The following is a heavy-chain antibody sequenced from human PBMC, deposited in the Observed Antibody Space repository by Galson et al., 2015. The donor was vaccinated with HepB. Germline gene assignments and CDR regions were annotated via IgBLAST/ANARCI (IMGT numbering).Heavy chain of an antibody. J-gene: IGHJ4*02. V-gene: IGHV3-23*01. CDR2: ISGSGGST. CDR1: GFTFSSYA. Sequence: SLRLSCAASGFTFSSYAMSWVRQAPGKGLEWVSAISGSGGSTYYADSVKGRFTISRDNSKNTLYLQMNSLRAEDTAVYYCARDRSGYSYGMDYWGQGTLVTVSS. CDR3: ARDRSGYSYGMDY. D-gene: IGHD5-18*01.